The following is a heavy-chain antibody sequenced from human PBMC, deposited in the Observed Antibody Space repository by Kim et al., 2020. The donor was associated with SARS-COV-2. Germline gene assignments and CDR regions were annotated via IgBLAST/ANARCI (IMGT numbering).Heavy chain of an antibody. CDR3: SRGTDWGLYSFDF. CDR2: ISNDAGCAST. D-gene: IGHD7-27*01. J-gene: IGHJ4*02. CDR1: GFTLSAHA. Sequence: GGSLRLSCVTSGFTLSAHALRWFRQAAGRGPEWVGVISNDAGCASTDYAASVKHSVIILRHDNKNIAYLQMNALTIEDAGVYYCSRGTDWGLYSFDFWGQGTLFTVSP. V-gene: IGHV3-49*03.